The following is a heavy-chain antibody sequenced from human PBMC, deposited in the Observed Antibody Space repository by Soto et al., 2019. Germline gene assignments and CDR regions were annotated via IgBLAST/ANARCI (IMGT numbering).Heavy chain of an antibody. CDR3: ASIHSGYDTSIDY. CDR2: IWYDGSNK. Sequence: QVQLVESGGGVVQPGRSLRLSCAASGFTFSSYGMHWVRQAPGKGLEWAAVIWYDGSNKYYADSVKGRFSISRDNSKNTLYLQMNSLRAEDTSVYYCASIHSGYDTSIDYWGQGTLVTVSS. D-gene: IGHD5-12*01. J-gene: IGHJ4*02. V-gene: IGHV3-33*01. CDR1: GFTFSSYG.